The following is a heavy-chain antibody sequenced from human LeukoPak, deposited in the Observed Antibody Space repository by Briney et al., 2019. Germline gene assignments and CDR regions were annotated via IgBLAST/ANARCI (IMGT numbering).Heavy chain of an antibody. Sequence: GGSLRLSCAASGFTSDDYAMHWVRQAPGKGLEWVSGISWNSGSIGYADSVKGRFTISRDNAKNSLYLQMNSLRAEDTALYYCAKDGGYDLLTYFDYWGQGTLVTVSS. CDR3: AKDGGYDLLTYFDY. V-gene: IGHV3-9*02. CDR1: GFTSDDYA. J-gene: IGHJ4*02. CDR2: ISWNSGSI. D-gene: IGHD5-12*01.